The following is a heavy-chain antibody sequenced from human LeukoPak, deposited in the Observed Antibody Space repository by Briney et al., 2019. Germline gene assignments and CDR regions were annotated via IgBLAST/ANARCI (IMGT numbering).Heavy chain of an antibody. CDR2: NSYSRST. D-gene: IGHD3-22*01. J-gene: IGHJ4*02. CDR3: ARDNPDYDLSGYGVFDL. Sequence: SETLSLTCTVSGASLSGYYWTWIRQPPGKGLEWIGYNSYSRSTNYNPSLKSRVTISVDTSKNQFSLKLNSVTAADTAVYYCARDNPDYDLSGYGVFDLWGQGILVTVSS. CDR1: GASLSGYY. V-gene: IGHV4-59*01.